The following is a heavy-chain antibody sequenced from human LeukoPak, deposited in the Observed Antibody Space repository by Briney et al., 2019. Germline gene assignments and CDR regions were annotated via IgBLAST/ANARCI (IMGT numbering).Heavy chain of an antibody. CDR3: ARGTTAVAFLDY. D-gene: IGHD6-19*01. CDR2: MNPNSGNT. CDR1: GYTFTSYD. J-gene: IGHJ4*02. V-gene: IGHV1-8*01. Sequence: ASVKVSCKASGYTFTSYDINWVRQATGQGLEWMGWMNPNSGNTGYAQKFQGRVTITRNTSISTAYMELSSLRSEDTAVYYCARGTTAVAFLDYWSQGTLVTVSS.